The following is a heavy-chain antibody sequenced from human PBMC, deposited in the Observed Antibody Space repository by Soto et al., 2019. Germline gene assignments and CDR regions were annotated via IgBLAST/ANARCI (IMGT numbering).Heavy chain of an antibody. CDR1: GYTFTSYG. CDR3: ARDPNDSSAYYHHYYYGMDV. CDR2: INAGNGNT. Sequence: ASVKVSCKASGYTFTSYGIHWVRQAPGQRLERTGWINAGNGNTKYSDKFQGRVTITRDTSASTAYLELSSLRSEDTAVYYCARDPNDSSAYYHHYYYGMDVWGQGTTVTVSS. J-gene: IGHJ6*02. V-gene: IGHV1-3*01. D-gene: IGHD3-22*01.